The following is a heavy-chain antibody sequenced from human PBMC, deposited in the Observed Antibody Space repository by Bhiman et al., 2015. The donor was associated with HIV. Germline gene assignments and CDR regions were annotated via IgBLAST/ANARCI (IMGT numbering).Heavy chain of an antibody. J-gene: IGHJ4*02. CDR1: GFSFSNYG. Sequence: VQVVESGGGVVQPGRSLRLSCAASGFSFSNYGMHWVRQAPGKGLEWVSSISGSSSYIYYADSVKGRFTISRDNAKNSLYLQMNSLRAEDTAVYYCARDNRYYYDSSGYQYYFDYWGQGTLVTVSS. D-gene: IGHD3-22*01. CDR2: ISGSSSYI. CDR3: ARDNRYYYDSSGYQYYFDY. V-gene: IGHV3-21*01.